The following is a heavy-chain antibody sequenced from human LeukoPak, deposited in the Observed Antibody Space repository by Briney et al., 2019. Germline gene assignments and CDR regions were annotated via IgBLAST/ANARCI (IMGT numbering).Heavy chain of an antibody. V-gene: IGHV3-23*01. CDR3: ARDGYYYGSGSFPDV. Sequence: GGSLRLSCAASGFTFSSSGMSWVRQAPGKGLEWVSVISGSGGSTYYADSVKGRFTISRDNSKKTVYLQMNSLRAEDTAVYYCARDGYYYGSGSFPDVWGKGTTVTVSS. CDR2: ISGSGGST. D-gene: IGHD3-10*01. CDR1: GFTFSSSG. J-gene: IGHJ6*04.